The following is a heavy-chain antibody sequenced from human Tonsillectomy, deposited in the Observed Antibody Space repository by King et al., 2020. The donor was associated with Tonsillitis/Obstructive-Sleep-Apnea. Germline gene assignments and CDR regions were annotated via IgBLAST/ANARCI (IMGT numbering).Heavy chain of an antibody. CDR1: GFTFSSYA. J-gene: IGHJ4*02. D-gene: IGHD3-3*01. V-gene: IGHV3-23*04. Sequence: DVQLVESGGGLVQPGGSLTLSCAASGFTFSSYAMSWGRQAPGKGLEWVSAISGSGGSTYYADSVKGRVTISRDNSKNTLYHLMNSRSAEDTAVYYCAKHPWYYDFWSGYYTGWYFDYWGQGTLVTVSS. CDR2: ISGSGGST. CDR3: AKHPWYYDFWSGYYTGWYFDY.